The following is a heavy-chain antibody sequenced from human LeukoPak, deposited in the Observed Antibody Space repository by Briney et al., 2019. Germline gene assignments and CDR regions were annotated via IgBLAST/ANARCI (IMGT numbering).Heavy chain of an antibody. V-gene: IGHV4-59*01. CDR2: IYYSGST. D-gene: IGHD2-15*01. Sequence: QPSETLSLTCTVSGGSISSYYWSWLRQPPGKGLEWIGYIYYSGSTNYNPSLKSRVTISVDTSKNQFSLKLSSVTAADTAVYYCARAVRGVVVAATVFDYWGQGTLVTVSS. J-gene: IGHJ4*02. CDR1: GGSISSYY. CDR3: ARAVRGVVVAATVFDY.